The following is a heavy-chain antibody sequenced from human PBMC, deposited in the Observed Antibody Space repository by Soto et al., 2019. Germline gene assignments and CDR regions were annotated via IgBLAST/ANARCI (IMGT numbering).Heavy chain of an antibody. J-gene: IGHJ3*02. Sequence: ASVKVSFKASGYTFTNYGINWLRQAPGQGLEWMARISADNGNTNYAQKLQGRVTMTTDTSTSTAYMELRSLRSDDTAVYYCARERGTYCSGGSCLDSFDIWGQGTMVTVSS. CDR1: GYTFTNYG. CDR2: ISADNGNT. CDR3: ARERGTYCSGGSCLDSFDI. D-gene: IGHD2-15*01. V-gene: IGHV1-18*04.